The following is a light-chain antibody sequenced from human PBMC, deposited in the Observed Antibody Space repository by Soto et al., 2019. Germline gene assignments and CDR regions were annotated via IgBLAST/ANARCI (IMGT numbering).Light chain of an antibody. J-gene: IGKJ2*01. CDR1: QTISTW. V-gene: IGKV1-5*03. CDR3: QQYTSYYN. Sequence: DIQMTQSPSTLSASVGDRVTITCRASQTISTWLAWYQQKPGQAPKLLIYKASTLQTGVPSRFSGSGSGADFTLTISSLQPEDFGTYYCQQYTSYYNFGQGTK. CDR2: KAS.